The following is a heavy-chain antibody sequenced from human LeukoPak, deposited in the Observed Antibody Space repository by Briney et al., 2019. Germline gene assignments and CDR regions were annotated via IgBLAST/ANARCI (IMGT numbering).Heavy chain of an antibody. V-gene: IGHV3-48*01. Sequence: GGSLRLSCAASAFTFSSYTMNWVRQAPGKGLEWVSKISSSSSTIYYADSVKGRFTISRDNAKNSLYLQMNSLRAEDTAVYYCARDSPQALAILHAFDIWGHGTMVTVSS. CDR1: AFTFSSYT. CDR2: ISSSSSTI. CDR3: ARDSPQALAILHAFDI. J-gene: IGHJ3*02. D-gene: IGHD5-12*01.